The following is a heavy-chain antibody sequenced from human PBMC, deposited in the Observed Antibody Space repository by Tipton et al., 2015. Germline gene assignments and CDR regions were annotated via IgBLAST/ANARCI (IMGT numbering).Heavy chain of an antibody. D-gene: IGHD2-15*01. CDR2: IYHSGNT. V-gene: IGHV4-61*01. J-gene: IGHJ4*02. CDR1: GASLSGGTYY. Sequence: TLSLTCTVSGASLSGGTYYWSWIRQPPGKALEWIGYIYHSGNTYYNPSLESRVTISVDTSKNQFSLRLSSVTAADTAVYYCAAFCYGGNCPDYWGQGTLVIVSA. CDR3: AAFCYGGNCPDY.